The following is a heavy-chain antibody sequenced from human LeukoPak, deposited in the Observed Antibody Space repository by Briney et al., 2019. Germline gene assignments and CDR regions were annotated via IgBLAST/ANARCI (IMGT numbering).Heavy chain of an antibody. Sequence: ASVKVSCKASGYTFTSYAMHWVRQAPGQRLEWMGWINAGNGNTKYSQKFQGRVTITRDTSASTAYMELSSLRSEDTAVYYYARDHRAAGGLERLYYFDYWGQGTLVTVSS. CDR1: GYTFTSYA. CDR2: INAGNGNT. D-gene: IGHD1-1*01. CDR3: ARDHRAAGGLERLYYFDY. J-gene: IGHJ4*02. V-gene: IGHV1-3*01.